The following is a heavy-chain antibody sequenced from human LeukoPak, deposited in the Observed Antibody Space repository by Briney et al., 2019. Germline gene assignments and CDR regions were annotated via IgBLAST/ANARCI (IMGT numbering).Heavy chain of an antibody. J-gene: IGHJ4*02. CDR2: IYHSGST. CDR1: GGSISSSNW. D-gene: IGHD5-18*01. CDR3: ARAPRLRGYSYGAFDY. V-gene: IGHV4-4*02. Sequence: SGTLSLTCAVSGGSISSSNWWSWVRQPPGKGLEWIGEIYHSGSTNYNPSLKSRVTISVDKSKNQFSLKLSSVTAADTAVYYCARAPRLRGYSYGAFDYWGQGTLVTVSS.